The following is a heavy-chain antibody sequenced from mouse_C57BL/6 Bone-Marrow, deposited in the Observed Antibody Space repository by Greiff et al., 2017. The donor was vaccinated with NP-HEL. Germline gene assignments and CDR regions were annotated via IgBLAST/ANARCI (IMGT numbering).Heavy chain of an antibody. CDR2: IWSDGST. CDR1: GFSFTSYG. D-gene: IGHD1-1*01. Sequence: VQGVESGPGLVAPSQSLSITCTVSGFSFTSYGVHWVRQPPGKGLEWLVVIWSDGSTTYNSALKARLSISNDNSKSQVFLKMNSLQTVDTAMYYCAKELRSYAMDYWGQGTSVTVAS. CDR3: AKELRSYAMDY. J-gene: IGHJ4*01. V-gene: IGHV2-6*03.